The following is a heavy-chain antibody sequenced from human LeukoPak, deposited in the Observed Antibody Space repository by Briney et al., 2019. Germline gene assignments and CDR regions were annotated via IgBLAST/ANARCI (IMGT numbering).Heavy chain of an antibody. D-gene: IGHD3/OR15-3a*01. CDR2: IYYSGST. V-gene: IGHV4-59*01. J-gene: IGHJ4*02. CDR3: ARQTGSGLFILP. Sequence: SETLSLTCTVSGGSISSYYWSWIRQPPGKGLEWVGYIYYSGSTNYNPSLKSRVTISVDTSKNQFSLKLSSVTAADTAVYYCARQTGSGLFILPGGQGTLVTVSS. CDR1: GGSISSYY.